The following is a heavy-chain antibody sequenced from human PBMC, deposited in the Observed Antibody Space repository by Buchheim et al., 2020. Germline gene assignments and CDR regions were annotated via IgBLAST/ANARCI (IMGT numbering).Heavy chain of an antibody. CDR2: IWYDGSNK. D-gene: IGHD6-13*01. J-gene: IGHJ6*02. Sequence: QVQLVESGGGVVQPGRSLRLSCAASGFTFSSYGMHWVRQAPGKGLEWVAVIWYDGSNKYSADSVKGRFTISRDNSQNTLYLQMNSLRAEDTAVYYCARDLYSSSWYTGYYYYGMDGWGQGTT. CDR3: ARDLYSSSWYTGYYYYGMDG. V-gene: IGHV3-33*01. CDR1: GFTFSSYG.